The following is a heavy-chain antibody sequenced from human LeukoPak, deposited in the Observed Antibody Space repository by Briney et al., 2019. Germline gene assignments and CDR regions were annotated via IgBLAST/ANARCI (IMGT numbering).Heavy chain of an antibody. CDR1: GFTFDDYA. V-gene: IGHV3-9*01. J-gene: IGHJ4*02. CDR3: ARERMTTVTYFDY. CDR2: ISWNSGSI. D-gene: IGHD4-17*01. Sequence: GGSLRLSCAASGFTFDDYAMHWVRQAPGKGLEWVSGISWNSGSIGYADSVKGRFTISRDNAKNSLYLQMNSLRAEDTAVYYCARERMTTVTYFDYWGQGTLVTVSS.